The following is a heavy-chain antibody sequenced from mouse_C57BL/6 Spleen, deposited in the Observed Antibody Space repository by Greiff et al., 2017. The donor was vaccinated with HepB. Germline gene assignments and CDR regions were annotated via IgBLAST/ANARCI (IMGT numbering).Heavy chain of an antibody. Sequence: EVHLVESGGDLVKPGGSLKLSCAASGFTFSSYGMSWVRQTPDKRLEWVATISSGGSYTYYPDSVKGRFTISRDNAKNTLYLQMSSLKSEDTAMYYCARQGYYGSSPLDYWGQGTTLTVSS. CDR1: GFTFSSYG. CDR2: ISSGGSYT. D-gene: IGHD1-1*01. J-gene: IGHJ2*01. CDR3: ARQGYYGSSPLDY. V-gene: IGHV5-6*01.